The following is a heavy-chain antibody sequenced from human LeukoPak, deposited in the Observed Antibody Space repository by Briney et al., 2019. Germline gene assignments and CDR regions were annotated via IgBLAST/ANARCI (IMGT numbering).Heavy chain of an antibody. D-gene: IGHD3-3*01. Sequence: GSSVKVSCKASGYTFTIYYMHWVRQAPGQGLEWMGRINPSSGGTNYAQKFQGRVTMTRDTSISTAYMELSRLRSDDTAVYYCARAAYDFWSGSADNWFDPWGQGTLVTVSS. J-gene: IGHJ5*02. V-gene: IGHV1-2*06. CDR3: ARAAYDFWSGSADNWFDP. CDR1: GYTFTIYY. CDR2: INPSSGGT.